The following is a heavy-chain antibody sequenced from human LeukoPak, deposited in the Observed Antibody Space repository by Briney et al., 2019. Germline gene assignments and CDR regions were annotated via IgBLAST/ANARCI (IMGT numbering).Heavy chain of an antibody. CDR1: GFTFSRYA. CDR2: ISYDGSKK. V-gene: IGHV3-30-3*01. CDR3: ARDSSDY. Sequence: PGTCLRLSCAVSGFTFSRYAMHWVRQAPGKGLEWVAVISYDGSKKADSVKGRFTISRDNSKNTLYLQMTSLRTEDTAVYYCARDSSDYWGQGTLVTVSS. J-gene: IGHJ4*02.